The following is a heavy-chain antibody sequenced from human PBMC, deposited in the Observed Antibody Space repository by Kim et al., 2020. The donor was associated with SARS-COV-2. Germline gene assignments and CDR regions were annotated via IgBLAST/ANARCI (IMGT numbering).Heavy chain of an antibody. V-gene: IGHV3-23*01. D-gene: IGHD6-13*01. CDR3: AKDLPRSTGSWPPFYDFAF. CDR2: IIGRDGTI. CDR1: GFAFADYA. Sequence: GGSLRLSCATSGFAFADYAMNWVRQAPGKGLEWVSTIIGRDGTIYYSDSVKGRFTISRDNSKNTLYLQMDSLRADDPALYFCAKDLPRSTGSWPPFYDFAFCGHGTLVTVSS. J-gene: IGHJ4*01.